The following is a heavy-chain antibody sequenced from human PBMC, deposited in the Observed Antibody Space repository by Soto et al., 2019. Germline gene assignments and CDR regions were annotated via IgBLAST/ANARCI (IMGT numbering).Heavy chain of an antibody. CDR1: GYTFSNYC. Sequence: QEQLVQSGAEVKKPGASVKVSCKASGYTFSNYCLHWVRQAPGQGLEWMGIFNPNNGKTLYAQKVEGRVTMTTDTSTNTVYMELSSLRSEDTAIYYCARDVYTAGWYDKYAHSNKSFDPWGQGTLVTASS. CDR3: ARDVYTAGWYDKYAHSNKSFDP. V-gene: IGHV1-46*01. J-gene: IGHJ5*02. D-gene: IGHD6-19*01. CDR2: FNPNNGKT.